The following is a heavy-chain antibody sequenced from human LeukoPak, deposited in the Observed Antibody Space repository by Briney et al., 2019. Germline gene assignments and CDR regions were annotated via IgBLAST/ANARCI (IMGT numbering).Heavy chain of an antibody. V-gene: IGHV4-4*07. CDR3: ARDRGGAAAGNWFDS. Sequence: SETLSLTCTLSGGSISSDYWSWIRQPAGKGLEWIGRMYISGSTDHNPPLKSRVTMSLDTSKNQFSLKLTSVTAADTAVYYCARDRGGAAAGNWFDSWGQGTLVIVSS. J-gene: IGHJ5*01. CDR1: GGSISSDY. CDR2: MYISGST. D-gene: IGHD6-13*01.